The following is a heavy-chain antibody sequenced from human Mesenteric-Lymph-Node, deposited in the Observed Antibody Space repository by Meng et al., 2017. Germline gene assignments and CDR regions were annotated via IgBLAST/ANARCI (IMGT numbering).Heavy chain of an antibody. CDR2: ISGYGGST. CDR3: AKFPYAVVAPKTYFDY. J-gene: IGHJ4*02. CDR1: GFTFRNYW. V-gene: IGHV3-23*01. Sequence: GESLKISCAASGFTFRNYWMSWVRQAPGKGLEWVSCISGYGGSTYYADSVNGRFTISRDNSKNTLFLQMNSLRAEDTAVYYCAKFPYAVVAPKTYFDYWGQGSLVTVSS. D-gene: IGHD4-23*01.